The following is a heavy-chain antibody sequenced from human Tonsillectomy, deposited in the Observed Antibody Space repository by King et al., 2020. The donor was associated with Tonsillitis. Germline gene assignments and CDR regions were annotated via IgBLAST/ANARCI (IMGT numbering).Heavy chain of an antibody. V-gene: IGHV1-8*01. D-gene: IGHD2-2*01. CDR3: ARDVGGYCSSTSCYYYYYGMDV. J-gene: IGHJ6*02. CDR2: MNPNSGNT. Sequence: VQLVQSGAEVKKPGASVKVSCKASGYTFTSYDINWVRQATGQGLEWMGWMNPNSGNTGYAQKFQGRVTMTRNTSISTAYMELSSLGSEDTAVYYCARDVGGYCSSTSCYYYYYGMDVWGQGTTVTVSS. CDR1: GYTFTSYD.